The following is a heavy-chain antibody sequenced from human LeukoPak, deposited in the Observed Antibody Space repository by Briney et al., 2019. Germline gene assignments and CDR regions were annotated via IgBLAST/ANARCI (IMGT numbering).Heavy chain of an antibody. Sequence: GGSLRLSCEAPGLTFRSYSMSWVPQAPGKGLKWVSAISGSGGSKYYEDSVNGRFTISRDNSKSTMFLQLNSLRAEDTAVYYCAKDLRVGADEYWGQGTLVTVSS. CDR2: ISGSGGSK. CDR3: AKDLRVGADEY. J-gene: IGHJ4*02. V-gene: IGHV3-23*01. D-gene: IGHD1-26*01. CDR1: GLTFRSYS.